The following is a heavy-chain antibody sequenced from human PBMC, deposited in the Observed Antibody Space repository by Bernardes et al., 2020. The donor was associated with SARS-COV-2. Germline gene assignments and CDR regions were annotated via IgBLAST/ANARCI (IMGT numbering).Heavy chain of an antibody. CDR1: GFTFTTYW. J-gene: IGHJ4*02. CDR2: IGRDGSEN. CDR3: ARDHWSSYPF. D-gene: IGHD3-3*01. Sequence: GGSLRLSCATSGFTFTTYWMSWVRQAPGKGLEWVANIGRDGSENYYVDSVKGRFTISRDNSKSLLYLQMNSLRAEDTAVYYCARDHWSSYPFWGQGTLVIVSS. V-gene: IGHV3-7*01.